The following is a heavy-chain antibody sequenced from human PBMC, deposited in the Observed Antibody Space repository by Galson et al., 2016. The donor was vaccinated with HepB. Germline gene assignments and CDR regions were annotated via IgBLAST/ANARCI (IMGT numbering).Heavy chain of an antibody. D-gene: IGHD3-9*01. CDR3: ARDPPSVATGTWA. CDR1: GLTVYNNY. V-gene: IGHV3-66*01. Sequence: SLRLSCAASGLTVYNNYMSWVRQAPGKGLECISLIYSGGDTVYADSVKGRFTISRDHSKNTVYLQMNGLRVEDTAVYYCARDPPSVATGTWAWGQGTLVTVSS. J-gene: IGHJ5*02. CDR2: IYSGGDT.